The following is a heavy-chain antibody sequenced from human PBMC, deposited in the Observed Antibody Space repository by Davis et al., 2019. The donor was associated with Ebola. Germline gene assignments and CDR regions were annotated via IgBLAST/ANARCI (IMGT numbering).Heavy chain of an antibody. J-gene: IGHJ4*02. Sequence: PGGSLRLSCVGSGFTFSGYWMHWVRQAPGKGLVWVSRSDGFTMTYADSVRGRFTISRDDVKNTLYLQMNSLRVEDTGLYFCSREIGGNSGGNYYWGQGTLVTVSS. V-gene: IGHV3-74*01. CDR3: SREIGGNSGGNYY. CDR1: GFTFSGYW. D-gene: IGHD4-23*01. CDR2: SDGFTM.